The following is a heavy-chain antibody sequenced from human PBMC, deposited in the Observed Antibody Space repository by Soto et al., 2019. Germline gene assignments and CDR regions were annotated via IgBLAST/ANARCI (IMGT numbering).Heavy chain of an antibody. V-gene: IGHV3-66*01. CDR1: GFTVSNNY. Sequence: GGSLRLSCAASGFTVSNNYMTLVRQAPGKGLEWVSVIYSGGSTYYADSVKGRFTLSRDNSKNTLYLQMNSLRAEDTAVYYCARGYDSSGFYYDYWGQGT. D-gene: IGHD3-22*01. CDR3: ARGYDSSGFYYDY. J-gene: IGHJ4*02. CDR2: IYSGGST.